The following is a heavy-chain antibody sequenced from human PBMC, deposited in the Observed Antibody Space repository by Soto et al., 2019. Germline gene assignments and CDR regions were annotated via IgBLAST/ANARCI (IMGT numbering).Heavy chain of an antibody. Sequence: LETLCLTCSVSGGSIDGYDGSWIRQPPGKGLEWIGYIYYSGSTNYNPSLRSRVTISVDTSNNQFSLKVTSVTAADTAVYYCARFSGSYNDRYFDYWGQGTLVTVSS. CDR1: GGSIDGYD. D-gene: IGHD1-26*01. V-gene: IGHV4-59*08. CDR3: ARFSGSYNDRYFDY. J-gene: IGHJ4*02. CDR2: IYYSGST.